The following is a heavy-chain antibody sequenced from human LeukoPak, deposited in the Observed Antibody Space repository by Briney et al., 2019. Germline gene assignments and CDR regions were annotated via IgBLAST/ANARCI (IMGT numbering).Heavy chain of an antibody. CDR3: AKDLKWFGELSD. CDR1: GFTFSSYA. Sequence: PGGSLRLSCAASGFTFSSYAMSWVRQAPGKGLEWVSATSGSGGSTYYADSVKGRFTISRDNSKNTLYLQMSSLRAEDTAVYYCAKDLKWFGELSDWGQGTLVTVSS. J-gene: IGHJ4*02. V-gene: IGHV3-23*01. D-gene: IGHD3-10*01. CDR2: TSGSGGST.